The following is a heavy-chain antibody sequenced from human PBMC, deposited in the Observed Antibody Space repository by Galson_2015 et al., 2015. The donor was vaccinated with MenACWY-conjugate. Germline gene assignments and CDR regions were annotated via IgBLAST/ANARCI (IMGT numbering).Heavy chain of an antibody. CDR2: MNPGGNSA. CDR1: GYTFTTYW. J-gene: IGHJ4*02. CDR3: TRGLLVFGVGCFDY. D-gene: IGHD3-3*01. Sequence: SVKVSCKASGYTFTTYWIHWVRQAPGQGLEWLGFMNPGGNSATYAQKFQGRVSMTRDTSTSTVYMELSSLRSEDTAVYYCTRGLLVFGVGCFDYWGQGTPVTVSP. V-gene: IGHV1-46*03.